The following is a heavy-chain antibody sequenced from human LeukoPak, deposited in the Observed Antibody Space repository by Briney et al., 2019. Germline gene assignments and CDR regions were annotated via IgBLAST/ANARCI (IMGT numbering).Heavy chain of an antibody. V-gene: IGHV3-43*01. Sequence: QTGGSLRLSCAASGFDLDDYTMHWVRQAPGKGLEWLSLISWDGGSIYYVDSVKGRFTISRDNSKNSLYLQMNSLRTEDTAIYYCAKGMSFYDFWSALDSWGQGTLVTVSS. CDR1: GFDLDDYT. CDR3: AKGMSFYDFWSALDS. J-gene: IGHJ5*02. D-gene: IGHD3-3*01. CDR2: ISWDGGSI.